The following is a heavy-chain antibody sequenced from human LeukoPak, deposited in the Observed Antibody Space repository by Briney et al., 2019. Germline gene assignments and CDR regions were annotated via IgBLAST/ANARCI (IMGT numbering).Heavy chain of an antibody. D-gene: IGHD3-22*01. Sequence: SETLSLTCTVSGGSISSYYWSWIRQPPGKGLEWIGYIYYSGSTNYNPSLKSRVTISVDTSKNQFSLKLSSVTAADTAVYYCARDTPPENYYDSSGPMDYWRQGTLVTVSS. CDR1: GGSISSYY. J-gene: IGHJ4*02. CDR2: IYYSGST. CDR3: ARDTPPENYYDSSGPMDY. V-gene: IGHV4-59*01.